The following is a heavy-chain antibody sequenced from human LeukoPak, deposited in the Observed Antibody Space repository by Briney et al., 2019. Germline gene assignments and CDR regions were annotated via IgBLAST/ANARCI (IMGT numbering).Heavy chain of an antibody. V-gene: IGHV3-74*01. CDR2: INSDGRST. J-gene: IGHJ6*02. D-gene: IGHD3-3*01. Sequence: GGSLRLSCAASGFTFSSYWMHWVRQAPGKGLVWVSRINSDGRSTSYADSVKGRFTISRDNAKNTLYLQMNSLRAEDTAVYYCASPVLDYDFWSGPNYYYGMDVWGQGTTVTVSS. CDR1: GFTFSSYW. CDR3: ASPVLDYDFWSGPNYYYGMDV.